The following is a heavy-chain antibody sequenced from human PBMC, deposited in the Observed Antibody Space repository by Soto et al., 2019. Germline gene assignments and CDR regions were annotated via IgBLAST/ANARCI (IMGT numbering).Heavy chain of an antibody. Sequence: ASVKVSGKASGYTFTSYGISWARQAPGQGLEWMGWISAYNGNTNNAKKLQSRVTMTTDTSTSTAYVELRSLRSDDTAVYYCATVLNTMVGGVTDYYYGIDVWGQGTTVTVSS. CDR1: GYTFTSYG. CDR3: ATVLNTMVGGVTDYYYGIDV. J-gene: IGHJ6*02. CDR2: ISAYNGNT. D-gene: IGHD3-10*01. V-gene: IGHV1-18*01.